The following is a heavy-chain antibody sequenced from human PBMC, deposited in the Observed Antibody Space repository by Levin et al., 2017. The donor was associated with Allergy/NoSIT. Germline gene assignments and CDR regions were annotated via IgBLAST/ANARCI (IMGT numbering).Heavy chain of an antibody. Sequence: SQTLSLTCTVSGGSISNYYWSWIRQPPGKGLEWIGYIYYSGSTNYNPSLKSRVTISVDTSKNQFSLKLSSVTAADTAVYYCARSGTTMTTSFWGPVQDVWGQGTLVTVSS. CDR3: ARSGTTMTTSFWGPVQDV. J-gene: IGHJ4*02. CDR2: IYYSGST. V-gene: IGHV4-59*01. D-gene: IGHD4-17*01. CDR1: GGSISNYY.